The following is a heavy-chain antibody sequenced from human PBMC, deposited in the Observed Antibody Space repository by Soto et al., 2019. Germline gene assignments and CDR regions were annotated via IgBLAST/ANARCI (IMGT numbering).Heavy chain of an antibody. V-gene: IGHV3-30*18. D-gene: IGHD3-3*01. CDR1: GFTFSSYD. Sequence: GGSLRLSCAASGFTFSSYDMHWVRQAPGKGLEWVAVISYDGSNKYYADSVKGRFTISRDNSKNTLYLQMNSLRAEDTAVYYCAKDVLRFLAWPRKWFAPWRQGALVTVSS. CDR3: AKDVLRFLAWPRKWFAP. J-gene: IGHJ5*02. CDR2: ISYDGSNK.